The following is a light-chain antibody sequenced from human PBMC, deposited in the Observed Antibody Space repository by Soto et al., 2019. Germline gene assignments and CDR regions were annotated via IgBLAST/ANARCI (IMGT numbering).Light chain of an antibody. J-gene: IGKJ1*01. Sequence: EIVVTQSPATLSVSPGERATLSCRASQSVSSNLAWYQQKPGQAPRLLIYGASTRATGIPARFSGSGSGTGFTLTISSLQSEDFAVYYCQQYNNWHPWTFGQGTKV. CDR1: QSVSSN. CDR2: GAS. V-gene: IGKV3-15*01. CDR3: QQYNNWHPWT.